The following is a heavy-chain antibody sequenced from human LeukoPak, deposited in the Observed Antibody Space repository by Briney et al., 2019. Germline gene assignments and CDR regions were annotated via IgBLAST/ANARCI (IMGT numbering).Heavy chain of an antibody. Sequence: PGGSLRLSCAASGFTFSSYAMSWVRQAPGKGLEWVSAISGSGGSTYYADSVKGRFTISRDNSKNTLYLQMNNLRAEDTAVYYCAKCFWSGSYWEGYYFDYWGQGTLVTVSS. V-gene: IGHV3-23*01. J-gene: IGHJ4*02. CDR3: AKCFWSGSYWEGYYFDY. D-gene: IGHD1-26*01. CDR1: GFTFSSYA. CDR2: ISGSGGST.